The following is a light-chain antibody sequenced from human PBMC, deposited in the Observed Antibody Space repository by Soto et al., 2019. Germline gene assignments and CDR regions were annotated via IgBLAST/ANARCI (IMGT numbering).Light chain of an antibody. V-gene: IGKV3-15*01. Sequence: EIVMTQSPATLSVSPGKISTLSCTASHYVYSNVAWFQQRPGQAPRLLIHRASTRATGTPARFSGSGSGTEFTLTITSLQSEDFALYYCQQYHNLWTFGQGTKVDIK. CDR2: RAS. CDR3: QQYHNLWT. CDR1: HYVYSN. J-gene: IGKJ1*01.